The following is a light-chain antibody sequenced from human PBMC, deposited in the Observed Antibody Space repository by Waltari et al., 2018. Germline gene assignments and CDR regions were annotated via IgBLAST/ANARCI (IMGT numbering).Light chain of an antibody. CDR1: QSISSY. CDR3: QQSYSTPWT. J-gene: IGKJ1*01. CDR2: AAS. V-gene: IGKV1-39*01. Sequence: DIQMTQSTSSLSASVGDRVTITCRASQSISSYLNWYQQKPGKAPKLLIYAASSLQSVVPSRFSGSGSGTDFTLTISSLQPEDFATYYCQQSYSTPWTFGQGTKVEIK.